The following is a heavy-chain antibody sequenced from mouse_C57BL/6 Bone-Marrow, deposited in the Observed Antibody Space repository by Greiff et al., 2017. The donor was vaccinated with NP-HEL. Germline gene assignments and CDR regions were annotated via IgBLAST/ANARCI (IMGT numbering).Heavy chain of an antibody. CDR3: AREGSYVGWFAD. V-gene: IGHV5-6*01. J-gene: IGHJ3*01. D-gene: IGHD1-1*01. CDR2: ISSGGGYT. Sequence: EVQLVESGGDLVKPGWSLKLSCAASGFTFTSYGMSWVRQTPGQRLEWVGTISSGGGYTYYPDSVKGRVTLSTDTSTSTVYLQLSSLKSEDTAMYYCAREGSYVGWFADWGKGTLVTVSA. CDR1: GFTFTSYG.